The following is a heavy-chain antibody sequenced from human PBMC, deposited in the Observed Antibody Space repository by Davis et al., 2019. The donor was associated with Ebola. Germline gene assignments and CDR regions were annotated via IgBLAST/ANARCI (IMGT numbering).Heavy chain of an antibody. Sequence: GGSLRLSCAASGFTFSSYSMNWVRQAPGKGLEWVSSISSSSSYIYYADSVKGRFTISRDNAKNSLYLQMNSLRAEDTAVYYCARDPIVVVPAAPPDYWGQGTLVTVSS. V-gene: IGHV3-21*01. D-gene: IGHD2-2*01. CDR1: GFTFSSYS. J-gene: IGHJ4*02. CDR3: ARDPIVVVPAAPPDY. CDR2: ISSSSSYI.